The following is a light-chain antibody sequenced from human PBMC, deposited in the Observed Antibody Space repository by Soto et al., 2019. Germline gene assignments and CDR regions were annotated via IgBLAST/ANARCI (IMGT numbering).Light chain of an antibody. CDR1: QSVRNSH. J-gene: IGKJ1*01. CDR2: RAA. Sequence: EIVLTQSPGNLSLSPGERATLSCRASQSVRNSHLAWYQQKPGQPPRLLISRAASRAPGIPDRFSGSGSGTGFTLSISKLEPEDSALYYCQQYGDSPWTFGLGTKVDIK. V-gene: IGKV3-20*01. CDR3: QQYGDSPWT.